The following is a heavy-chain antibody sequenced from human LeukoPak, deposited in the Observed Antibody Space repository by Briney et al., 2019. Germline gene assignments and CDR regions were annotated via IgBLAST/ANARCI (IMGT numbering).Heavy chain of an antibody. CDR1: GGSISSGDYY. Sequence: SETLSLTCTVSGGSISSGDYYWSWIHQPPGKGLEWIGYIYYSGSTYYNPSLKSRVTISVDTSKNQFSLKLSSVTAADTAVCYCASAPRRWYGIGFDYWGQGTLVTVSS. CDR2: IYYSGST. J-gene: IGHJ4*02. CDR3: ASAPRRWYGIGFDY. V-gene: IGHV4-30-4*01. D-gene: IGHD6-13*01.